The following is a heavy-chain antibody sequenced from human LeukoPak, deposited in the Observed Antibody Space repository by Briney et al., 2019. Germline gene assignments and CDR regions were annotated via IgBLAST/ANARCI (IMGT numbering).Heavy chain of an antibody. CDR3: AKDRSSSSSYFDY. D-gene: IGHD6-6*01. V-gene: IGHV3-30*04. J-gene: IGHJ4*02. CDR2: ISYDGSNK. CDR1: GFTFNIYA. Sequence: LPGGSLRLSCAASGFTFNIYALHWVRQAPGKGLEWVARISYDGSNKYYADSVKGRFTISRDNSKNTLYLQINSLRADDTAVYYCAKDRSSSSSYFDYWGQGTLVTVSS.